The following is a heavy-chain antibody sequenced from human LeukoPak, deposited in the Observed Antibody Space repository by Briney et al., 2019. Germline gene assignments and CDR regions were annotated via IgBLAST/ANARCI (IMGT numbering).Heavy chain of an antibody. V-gene: IGHV3-30*02. CDR1: GFTFRNHA. J-gene: IGHJ4*02. D-gene: IGHD2-2*01. Sequence: GGSLRLSCAASGFTFRNHAMHWVRRAPGKGLEWVAFIQYDGNKRYYGDSVKGRFIISRDNSKKTLYLQMNSLRAEDTAEYYCAKRESSIVVVPAATDYWGQGTLVTVSS. CDR3: AKRESSIVVVPAATDY. CDR2: IQYDGNKR.